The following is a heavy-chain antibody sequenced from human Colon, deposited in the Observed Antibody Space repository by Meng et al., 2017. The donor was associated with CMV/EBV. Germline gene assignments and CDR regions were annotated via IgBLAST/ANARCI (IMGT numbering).Heavy chain of an antibody. CDR3: ARDGGQTGKNTFDI. J-gene: IGHJ3*02. D-gene: IGHD3-16*01. CDR2: INPDSGDT. V-gene: IGHV1-2*02. CDR1: GYTLTDYS. Sequence: SGSKVNTPRAPAKVSCKAAGYTLTDYSLHWVRQAPGQRLEWVGWINPDSGDTSFAQRFQGRVTMTRDTSINTVYMDLSNLRPDDTAVYYCARDGGQTGKNTFDIWGQGTMVTVSS.